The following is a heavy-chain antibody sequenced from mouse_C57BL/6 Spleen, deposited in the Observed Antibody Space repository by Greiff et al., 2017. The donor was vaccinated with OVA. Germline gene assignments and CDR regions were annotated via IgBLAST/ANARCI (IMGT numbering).Heavy chain of an antibody. V-gene: IGHV1-26*01. CDR2: INPNNGGT. J-gene: IGHJ2*01. Sequence: EVQLQQSGPELVKPGASVKISCKASGYTFTDYYMNWVKQSHGQSLEWIGDINPNNGGTSYNQKFKGKATLTVDKSSSTAYMELRSLTSEDSAVYYCALYAYWGQGTTLTVSS. CDR1: GYTFTDYY. CDR3: ALYAY. D-gene: IGHD1-1*01.